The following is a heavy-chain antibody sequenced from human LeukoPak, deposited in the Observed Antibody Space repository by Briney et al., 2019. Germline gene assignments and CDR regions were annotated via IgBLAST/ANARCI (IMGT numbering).Heavy chain of an antibody. D-gene: IGHD3-3*01. CDR2: ISSSSGYI. V-gene: IGHV3-21*01. CDR1: GFTFSSYS. Sequence: GSLRLSCAASGFTFSSYSMNWVRQTPGKGLEWVSSISSSSGYIYYADSVKGRFTISRDNAKNSLYLQMSSLRAEDTALYYCARESGEGTIFGVIIKSDSRVFDYWGQGTLVTVSS. J-gene: IGHJ4*02. CDR3: ARESGEGTIFGVIIKSDSRVFDY.